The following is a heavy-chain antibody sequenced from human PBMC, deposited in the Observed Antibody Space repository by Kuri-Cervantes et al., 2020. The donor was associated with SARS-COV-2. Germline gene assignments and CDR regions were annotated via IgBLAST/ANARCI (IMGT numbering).Heavy chain of an antibody. CDR2: FDPEDGET. Sequence: ASVKVSCKVSGYTLTELSMHWVRHAPGKGLEWMGGFDPEDGETIYAQKFQGRVTMTEDTSTDTAYMELSSLRSEDTAVYYCARRFKLPQYNWFDPWGQGALVTVSS. CDR1: GYTLTELS. CDR3: ARRFKLPQYNWFDP. D-gene: IGHD2-15*01. J-gene: IGHJ5*02. V-gene: IGHV1-24*01.